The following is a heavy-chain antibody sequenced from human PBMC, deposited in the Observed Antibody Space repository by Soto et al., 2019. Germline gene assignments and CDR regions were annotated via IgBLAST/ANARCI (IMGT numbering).Heavy chain of an antibody. D-gene: IGHD2-21*02. Sequence: QLQLQESGPGLVKPSETLSLTCSISGASVTGTTYYWGWVRQSPGKGLDWIGNIFHNGRTDYNPSLKKRVSISVDASKTQFSLRLASVTAADTAVYYCVRQVTVTRRFNWFDPWGQGTLVTVSS. V-gene: IGHV4-39*01. CDR3: VRQVTVTRRFNWFDP. CDR2: IFHNGRT. J-gene: IGHJ5*02. CDR1: GASVTGTTYY.